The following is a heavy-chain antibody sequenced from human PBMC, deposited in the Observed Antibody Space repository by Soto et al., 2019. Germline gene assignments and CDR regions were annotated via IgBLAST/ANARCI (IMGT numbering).Heavy chain of an antibody. D-gene: IGHD6-19*01. CDR3: ARGASGVSGWGGNWFDP. V-gene: IGHV3-74*01. CDR1: GFTFSSYW. CDR2: INSDGSST. Sequence: EVQLVESGGGLVQPGGSLRLSCAASGFTFSSYWMHWVRQAPGKGLVWVSRINSDGSSTSYADSVKGRFTISRDNAKNTLYLQMNSLRAEDTAVYYCARGASGVSGWGGNWFDPWGQGTLVTVSS. J-gene: IGHJ5*02.